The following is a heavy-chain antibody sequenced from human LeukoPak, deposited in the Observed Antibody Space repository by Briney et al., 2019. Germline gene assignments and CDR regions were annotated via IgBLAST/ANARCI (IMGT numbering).Heavy chain of an antibody. J-gene: IGHJ4*02. CDR2: IIPIFGTA. CDR1: GGTFSSYA. D-gene: IGHD3-22*01. Sequence: SVKVSCKASGGTFSSYAISWVRQAPGQGLEWMGGIIPIFGTANYAQKFQGRVTITADESTSTAYMELSSLRSEDTAVYYCARTTTYYYDSSGYYPGYWGQGTLVTVSS. CDR3: ARTTTYYYDSSGYYPGY. V-gene: IGHV1-69*13.